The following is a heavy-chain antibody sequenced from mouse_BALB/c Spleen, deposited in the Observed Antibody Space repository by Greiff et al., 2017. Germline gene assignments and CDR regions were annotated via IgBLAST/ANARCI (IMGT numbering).Heavy chain of an antibody. Sequence: EVKLQESGPSLVKPSQTLSLTCSVTGDSITSGYWNWIRKFPGNKLEYMGYISYSGSTYYNPSLKSRISITRDTSKNQYYLQLNSVTTEDTATYYCARWAYYGNWFAYWGQGTLVTVSA. J-gene: IGHJ3*01. CDR3: ARWAYYGNWFAY. V-gene: IGHV3-8*02. D-gene: IGHD2-10*01. CDR2: ISYSGST. CDR1: GDSITSGY.